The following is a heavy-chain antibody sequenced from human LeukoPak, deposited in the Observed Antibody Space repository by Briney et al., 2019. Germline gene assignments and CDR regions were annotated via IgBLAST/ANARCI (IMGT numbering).Heavy chain of an antibody. CDR1: GGSISTYY. V-gene: IGHV4-59*01. CDR2: IYYSGST. Sequence: KASETLSLTCTVSGGSISTYYWNWIRQPPGRGLEWIGYIYYSGSTNYNPSLKSRVTISLDTSKNQFSLKLGSVTAADTAVYYCTRGDSSGSKWFDPWGQGTLVTVSS. D-gene: IGHD3-22*01. J-gene: IGHJ5*02. CDR3: TRGDSSGSKWFDP.